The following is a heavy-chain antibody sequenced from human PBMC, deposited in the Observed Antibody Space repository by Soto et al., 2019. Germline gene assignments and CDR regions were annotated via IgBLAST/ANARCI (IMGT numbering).Heavy chain of an antibody. CDR3: ASFGGGRQFFDPRYYYGMDV. J-gene: IGHJ6*02. CDR1: GGTFSSYT. D-gene: IGHD3-9*01. V-gene: IGHV1-69*02. Sequence: QVQLVQSGAEVKKPGSSVRVSCKASGGTFSSYTVSWVRQAPGLGLEWMGRIIPILGLTNYAQKFQGRVTITADKSTSTAYMEVSSLRSEDTAVYYCASFGGGRQFFDPRYYYGMDVWGQGTTVTVSS. CDR2: IIPILGLT.